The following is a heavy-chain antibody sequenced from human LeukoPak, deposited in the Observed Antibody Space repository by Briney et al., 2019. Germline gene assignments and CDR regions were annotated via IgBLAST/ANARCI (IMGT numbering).Heavy chain of an antibody. CDR3: AREYDFWSGYYTGFYFDY. V-gene: IGHV3-21*01. CDR2: ISSSSYI. J-gene: IGHJ4*02. D-gene: IGHD3-3*01. Sequence: GGSLRLSCAASGFTFSSYSMNWVRQAPGKGLEWVSSISSSSYIYYADSVKGRFTISRDNAKNSLYLQMNSLRAEDTAVYYCAREYDFWSGYYTGFYFDYWGQGTLVTVSS. CDR1: GFTFSSYS.